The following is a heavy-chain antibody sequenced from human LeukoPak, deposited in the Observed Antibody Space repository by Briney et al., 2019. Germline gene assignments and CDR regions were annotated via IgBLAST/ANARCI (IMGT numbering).Heavy chain of an antibody. V-gene: IGHV3-30*02. Sequence: GGSLRLSCAASGFTFSSYGMHWVRQAPGKGLEWVAFIRYDGSNKYYADSVKGRFTISRDNSKNTLYLQMNSLRAEDTAVYYCAKDRGLVVAADYFDYWGQGTLVTVSS. J-gene: IGHJ4*02. D-gene: IGHD5-12*01. CDR1: GFTFSSYG. CDR3: AKDRGLVVAADYFDY. CDR2: IRYDGSNK.